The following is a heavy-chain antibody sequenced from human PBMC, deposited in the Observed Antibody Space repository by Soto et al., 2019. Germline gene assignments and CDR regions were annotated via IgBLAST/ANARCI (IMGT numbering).Heavy chain of an antibody. CDR2: TYYRSKWYC. D-gene: IGHD3-10*01. V-gene: IGHV6-1*01. CDR3: ARDPPDYHSAFDQ. Sequence: QTLSLTCAISGDSVSSNTAAWNWIRQCPSRGLEWLGRTYYRSKWYCDYAVSLKSRITINPDTSKNQFSLQLNSVTPEDTAVYYCARDPPDYHSAFDQWGQGTLVTVSS. J-gene: IGHJ4*02. CDR1: GDSVSSNTAA.